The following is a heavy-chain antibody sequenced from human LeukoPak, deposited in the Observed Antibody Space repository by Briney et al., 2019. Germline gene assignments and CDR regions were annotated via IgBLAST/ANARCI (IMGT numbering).Heavy chain of an antibody. CDR3: ARAHIVVVTAIPDAFDI. D-gene: IGHD2-21*02. CDR1: GYTFSSYG. V-gene: IGHV1-2*02. Sequence: ASVKVSCKASGYTFSSYGISWVRQAPGQGLEWMGWINPNSGGTNYAQKFQGRVTMTRDTSISTAYMELSRLRSDDTAVYYCARAHIVVVTAIPDAFDIWGQGTMVTVSS. J-gene: IGHJ3*02. CDR2: INPNSGGT.